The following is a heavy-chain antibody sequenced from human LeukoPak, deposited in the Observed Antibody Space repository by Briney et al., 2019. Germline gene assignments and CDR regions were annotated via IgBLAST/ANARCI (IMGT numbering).Heavy chain of an antibody. CDR1: GYTFTSYD. V-gene: IGHV1-8*01. CDR3: ARIAAAGNRRLNY. CDR2: MNPNSGNT. J-gene: IGHJ4*02. D-gene: IGHD6-13*01. Sequence: ASVKVSCKASGYTFTSYDSNWVRQATGQGLEWMGWMNPNSGNTGYAQKFQGRIIVSRNTSIGTAYMELSSLTSEDTAIYYCARIAAAGNRRLNYWGQGTLVSVAS.